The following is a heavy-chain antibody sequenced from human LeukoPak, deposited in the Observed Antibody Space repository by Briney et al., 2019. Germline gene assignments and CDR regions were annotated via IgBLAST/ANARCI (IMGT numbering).Heavy chain of an antibody. D-gene: IGHD6-13*01. CDR3: ANDRAAAGTWAAPHDAFDI. CDR1: GYTFTGYY. CDR2: INPNSGGT. V-gene: IGHV1-2*02. Sequence: ASVKVSCTASGYTFTGYYMHWVRQAPGQGLEWMGWINPNSGGTNYAQKFQGRVTMTRNTSISTAYMELSRLRSEDTAVYYCANDRAAAGTWAAPHDAFDIWGQGTMVTVSS. J-gene: IGHJ3*02.